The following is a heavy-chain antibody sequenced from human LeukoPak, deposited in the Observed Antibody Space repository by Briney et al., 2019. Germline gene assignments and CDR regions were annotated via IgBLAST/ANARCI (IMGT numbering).Heavy chain of an antibody. CDR3: ARVAAGYSVNYFDY. D-gene: IGHD4-23*01. Sequence: GGSLRLSCAASGFTFSRNAMNWVRQAPGKGLEWVSFISSSSNYMSYADSVKGRFTISRDNAKNSLYLQMNSLRAEDTAVYYCARVAAGYSVNYFDYWGQGTLVTVSS. CDR1: GFTFSRNA. V-gene: IGHV3-21*01. J-gene: IGHJ4*02. CDR2: ISSSSNYM.